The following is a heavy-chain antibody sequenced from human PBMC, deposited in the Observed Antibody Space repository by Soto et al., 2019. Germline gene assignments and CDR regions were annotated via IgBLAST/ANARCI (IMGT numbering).Heavy chain of an antibody. V-gene: IGHV2-5*02. J-gene: IGHJ4*02. CDR2: IYWDDDK. Sequence: QITLKESGPTLVKPTQTLTLTCSFSGFSLSTSGVSVGWIRQPPGKALEWLALIYWDDDKRYSSSLKSRVTXTXXTSKNQVVLTMTNMDPVDTGTYYCAHTGLPGPFDYWGQGTLVTVSS. CDR3: AHTGLPGPFDY. CDR1: GFSLSTSGVS.